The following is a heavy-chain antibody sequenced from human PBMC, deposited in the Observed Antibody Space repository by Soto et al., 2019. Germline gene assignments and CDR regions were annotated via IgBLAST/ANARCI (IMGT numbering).Heavy chain of an antibody. Sequence: ASVKVSCKASGYTFTSYYMHWVRQAPGQGLEWKGIINPSGGSTSYAQKFQGRVTMTRDTSTSTVYMELSSLRSEDTAVYYCARDIPDSYGPLDYYGMDVWGQGTTVTVSS. CDR3: ARDIPDSYGPLDYYGMDV. CDR2: INPSGGST. V-gene: IGHV1-46*01. D-gene: IGHD5-18*01. CDR1: GYTFTSYY. J-gene: IGHJ6*02.